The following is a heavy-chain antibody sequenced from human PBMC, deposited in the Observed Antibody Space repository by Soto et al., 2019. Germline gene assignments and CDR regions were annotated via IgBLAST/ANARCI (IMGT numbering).Heavy chain of an antibody. CDR1: GSTFSSYA. CDR3: ARAGGGNSWYFDL. Sequence: QVQLVQSGAEVKKPGSSVKVSCKASGSTFSSYAISWERQAPERGLEWMGGIIPIFGTANYAQKFQGRVTITADESTSTAYMELSSLRSEDTAVYYCARAGGGNSWYFDLWGRGTLVTVSS. V-gene: IGHV1-69*12. CDR2: IIPIFGTA. J-gene: IGHJ2*01. D-gene: IGHD2-21*02.